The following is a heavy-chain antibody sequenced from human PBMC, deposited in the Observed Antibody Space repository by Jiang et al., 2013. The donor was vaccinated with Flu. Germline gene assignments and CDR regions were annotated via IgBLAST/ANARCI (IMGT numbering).Heavy chain of an antibody. J-gene: IGHJ4*02. CDR2: IYPGDSDT. Sequence: LEWMGIIYPGDSDTRYSPSFQGQVTISADKSISTAYLQWSSLKASDTAMYYCARLGNSHDFWSSCLYWGQGTLVTVSS. CDR3: ARLGNSHDFWSSCLY. D-gene: IGHD3-3*01. V-gene: IGHV5-51*01.